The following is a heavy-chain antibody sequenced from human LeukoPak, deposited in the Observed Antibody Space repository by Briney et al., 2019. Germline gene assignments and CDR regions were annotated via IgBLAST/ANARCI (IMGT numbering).Heavy chain of an antibody. D-gene: IGHD6-19*01. J-gene: IGHJ4*02. V-gene: IGHV4-59*08. CDR3: ALGEIAVAEEFDY. Sequence: SETLSLTCIVSGGSINSHYWSWIRQPPGKGLEWIGDIHYTGTTKYNPSVKSRVTISIDTSKNQFSLELSSVTATDTAVYFCALGEIAVAEEFDYWGQGTLVTVSS. CDR2: IHYTGTT. CDR1: GGSINSHY.